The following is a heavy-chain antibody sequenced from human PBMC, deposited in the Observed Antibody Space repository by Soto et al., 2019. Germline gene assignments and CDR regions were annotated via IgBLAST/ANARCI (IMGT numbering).Heavy chain of an antibody. D-gene: IGHD3-16*02. V-gene: IGHV1-46*01. CDR3: VSASGVGGNSQSAWRCVSFSDY. CDR1: GYAFISYY. Sequence: ASVKVSCKASGYAFISYYIHWVRQAPGQGLEWMGIINPSDSSTSYAQKFQGRITVTRDTSTSTVYMEVSSLRSDDTAVYYCVSASGVGGNSQSAWRCVSFSDYWGLG. CDR2: INPSDSST. J-gene: IGHJ4*02.